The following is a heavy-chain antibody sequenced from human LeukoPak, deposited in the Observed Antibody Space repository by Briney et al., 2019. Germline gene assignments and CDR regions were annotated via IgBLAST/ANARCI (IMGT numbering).Heavy chain of an antibody. CDR2: IYYSGST. CDR3: ARDATGDYEAVALWYFDL. J-gene: IGHJ2*01. CDR1: GGSISSSSYY. D-gene: IGHD4-17*01. Sequence: SETLSLTCTVSGGSISSSSYYWGWIRQPPGKGLEWIGSIYYSGSTYHNPSLKSRVTISVDTSKNQFSLKLSSVTAADTAVYYCARDATGDYEAVALWYFDLWGRGTLVTVSS. V-gene: IGHV4-39*07.